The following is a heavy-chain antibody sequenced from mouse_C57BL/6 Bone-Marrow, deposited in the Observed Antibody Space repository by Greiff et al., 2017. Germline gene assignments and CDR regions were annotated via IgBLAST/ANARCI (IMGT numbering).Heavy chain of an antibody. J-gene: IGHJ2*01. CDR3: ARGGTGYYFDY. CDR1: GYSITSGYD. CDR2: ISYSGST. Sequence: DVKLQESGPGMVKPSQSLSLTCTVTGYSITSGYDWHWIRHFPGNKLEWMGYISYSGSTNYNPSLKSRISITHDTSTNHFFLKLNSVTTEDTATYYCARGGTGYYFDYWGQGTTLTVSA. D-gene: IGHD4-1*01. V-gene: IGHV3-1*01.